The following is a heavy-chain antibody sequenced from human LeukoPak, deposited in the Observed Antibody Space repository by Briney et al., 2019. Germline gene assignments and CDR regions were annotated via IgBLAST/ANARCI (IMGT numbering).Heavy chain of an antibody. CDR3: ARARYGYSYKAPLDY. V-gene: IGHV1-69*05. Sequence: SVKVSCKAPGVTFSSYAISWVRQAPGQGLEWMGGIIPIFGTANYAQKFQGRVTITTDESTSTAYMELSSLRSEDTAVYYCARARYGYSYKAPLDYWGQGTLVTVSS. CDR2: IIPIFGTA. J-gene: IGHJ4*02. D-gene: IGHD5-18*01. CDR1: GVTFSSYA.